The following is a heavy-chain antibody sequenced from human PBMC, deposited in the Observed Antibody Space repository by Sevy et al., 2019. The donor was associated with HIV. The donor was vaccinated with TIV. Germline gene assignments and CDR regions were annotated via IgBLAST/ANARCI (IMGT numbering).Heavy chain of an antibody. CDR1: GFTFSSYA. V-gene: IGHV3-30*04. Sequence: GGSLRLSCAASGFTFSSYAMHWVRQAPGKGLEWVAVISYDGSNKYYADSVKGRFIISRDNSKNTLYLQMNSLRAEDTAVYYCAREYSGSYYSWGVLDYWGQGTLVTVSS. CDR2: ISYDGSNK. D-gene: IGHD1-26*01. CDR3: AREYSGSYYSWGVLDY. J-gene: IGHJ4*02.